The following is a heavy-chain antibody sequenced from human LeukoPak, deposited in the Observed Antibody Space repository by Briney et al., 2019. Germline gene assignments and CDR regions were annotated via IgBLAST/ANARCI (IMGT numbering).Heavy chain of an antibody. CDR1: GFTFSSYG. J-gene: IGHJ4*02. CDR3: ARDVLRYYDSGGTVDY. Sequence: GGSLRLSCAASGFTFSSYGMHWVRQAPGKGLEWVAVIWYDGSNKYYADSVKGRFTISRDNSKNTLYLQMNSLRAEDTAVYYCARDVLRYYDSGGTVDYWGQGTLVTVSS. CDR2: IWYDGSNK. V-gene: IGHV3-33*01. D-gene: IGHD3-22*01.